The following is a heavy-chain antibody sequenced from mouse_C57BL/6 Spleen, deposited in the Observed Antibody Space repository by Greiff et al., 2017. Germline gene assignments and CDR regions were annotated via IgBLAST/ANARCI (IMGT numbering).Heavy chain of an antibody. CDR3: AITGGYDYEGTWFAY. Sequence: QVQLQQSGAELMKPGASVKLSCKATGYTFTGYWIEWVKQRPGHGLEWIGEILPGSGSTNYNEKFKGKATFTADTSSNTAYMQLSSLTTEDSAIYYCAITGGYDYEGTWFAYWGQGTLVTVSA. V-gene: IGHV1-9*01. CDR2: ILPGSGST. CDR1: GYTFTGYW. D-gene: IGHD2-4*01. J-gene: IGHJ3*01.